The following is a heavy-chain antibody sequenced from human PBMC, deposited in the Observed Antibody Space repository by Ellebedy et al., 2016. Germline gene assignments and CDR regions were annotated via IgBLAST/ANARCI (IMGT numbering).Heavy chain of an antibody. CDR3: AKWNGGWYAFDV. V-gene: IGHV4-59*01. CDR2: VFHTGTT. CDR1: GGSFSSDY. J-gene: IGHJ3*01. D-gene: IGHD6-19*01. Sequence: SETLSLTCNVSGGSFSSDYWNWILRTPGKGLEWIGYVFHTGTTNYNPSLKSRVTMSVDTSKSQFSLRLTSVTAADTAVYYCAKWNGGWYAFDVWGLGTMVTVSS.